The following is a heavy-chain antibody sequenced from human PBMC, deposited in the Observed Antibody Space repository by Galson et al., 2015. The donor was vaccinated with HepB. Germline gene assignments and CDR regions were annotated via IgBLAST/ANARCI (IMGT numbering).Heavy chain of an antibody. CDR2: IIPILGIA. Sequence: SVKVSCKASGGTFSSYAISWVRQAPGQGLEWMGRIIPILGIANYAQKFQGRVTITADKSTSTAYMELSSLRSEDTAVYYCARPYYYDSSGYSHTRFDYWGQGTLVTVSS. D-gene: IGHD3-22*01. CDR1: GGTFSSYA. V-gene: IGHV1-69*04. J-gene: IGHJ4*02. CDR3: ARPYYYDSSGYSHTRFDY.